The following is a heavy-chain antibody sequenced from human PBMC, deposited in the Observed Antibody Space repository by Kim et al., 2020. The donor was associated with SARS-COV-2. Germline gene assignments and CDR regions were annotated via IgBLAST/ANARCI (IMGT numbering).Heavy chain of an antibody. CDR1: GGSISSGGYY. Sequence: SETLSLTCTVSGGSISSGGYYWSWIRQHPGKGLEWIGYIYYSGSTYYNPSLKSRVTISVDTSKNQFSLKLSSVTAADTAVYYCASLRFLELGAFDYWGQGTLVTVSS. V-gene: IGHV4-31*03. D-gene: IGHD3-3*01. CDR2: IYYSGST. CDR3: ASLRFLELGAFDY. J-gene: IGHJ4*02.